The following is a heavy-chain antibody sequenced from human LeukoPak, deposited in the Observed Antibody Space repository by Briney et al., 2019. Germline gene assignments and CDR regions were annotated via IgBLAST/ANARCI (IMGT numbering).Heavy chain of an antibody. V-gene: IGHV1-18*01. CDR2: ISAYNGNT. D-gene: IGHD3-22*01. CDR3: ARAVDSSGYYSVPFDY. CDR1: GYTFTSYG. Sequence: ASVKVSCKASGYTFTSYGISWVRQAPGQGLEWMGWISAYNGNTNYAQKFQGRVTITTDESTSTAYMELSSLRSEDTAVYYCARAVDSSGYYSVPFDYWGQGTLVTVSS. J-gene: IGHJ4*02.